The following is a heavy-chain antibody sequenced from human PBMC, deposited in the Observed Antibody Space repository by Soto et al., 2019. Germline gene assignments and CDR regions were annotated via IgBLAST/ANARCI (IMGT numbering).Heavy chain of an antibody. CDR2: IIPILGIA. V-gene: IGHV1-69*08. D-gene: IGHD3-10*01. Sequence: QVQLVQSGAEVKKPGSSVKVSCKASGGTLSSYTISWVRQAPGQGLEWMGRIIPILGIANYAQKFQGRVTIAADKSTSTAYMELSSLRSEDTAVYYCAREANWNAGNYGSGSYWGQGTLVTVSS. CDR1: GGTLSSYT. CDR3: AREANWNAGNYGSGSY. J-gene: IGHJ4*02.